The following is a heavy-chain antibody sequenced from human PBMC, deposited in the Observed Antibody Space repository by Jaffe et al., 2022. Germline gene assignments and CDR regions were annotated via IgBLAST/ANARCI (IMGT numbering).Heavy chain of an antibody. CDR2: INHSGST. D-gene: IGHD3-10*01. V-gene: IGHV4-34*01. CDR1: GGSFSGYY. CDR3: ARERRGGAYYFDY. Sequence: QVQLQQWGAGLLKPSETLSLTCAVYGGSFSGYYWSWIRQPPGKGLEWIGEINHSGSTNYNPSLKSRVTISVDTSKNQFSLKLSSVTAADTAVYYCARERRGGAYYFDYWGQGTLVTVSS. J-gene: IGHJ4*02.